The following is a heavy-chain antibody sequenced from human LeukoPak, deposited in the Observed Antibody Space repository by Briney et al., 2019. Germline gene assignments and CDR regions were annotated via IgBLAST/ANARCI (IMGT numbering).Heavy chain of an antibody. CDR1: GITLSNYG. CDR3: AKRGVVIRVILVGFHKEAYYFDS. J-gene: IGHJ4*02. D-gene: IGHD3-22*01. Sequence: PGGSLRLSCAVSGITLSNYGTSWVRQAPGKGLEWVAGISDSGGRTNYADSVKGRFTISRDSPKNTLHLQMNSLRAEDTAVYFCAKRGVVIRVILVGFHKEAYYFDSWGQGALVTVSS. V-gene: IGHV3-23*01. CDR2: ISDSGGRT.